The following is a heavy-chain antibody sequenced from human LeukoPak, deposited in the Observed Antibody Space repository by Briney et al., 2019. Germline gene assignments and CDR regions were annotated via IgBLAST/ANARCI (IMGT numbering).Heavy chain of an antibody. CDR1: GWSFNDYY. V-gene: IGHV4-34*01. J-gene: IGHJ5*02. D-gene: IGHD2-2*01. Sequence: SETLSLTCAVYGWSFNDYYWNWIRQPPGKGLEWIGEINARGDTNYNPSLKSRVTISVDTSKKQFSLRLTSMIAADTALYYCARGQVPAARGYDWFDPWGQGTLVTVSS. CDR3: ARGQVPAARGYDWFDP. CDR2: INARGDT.